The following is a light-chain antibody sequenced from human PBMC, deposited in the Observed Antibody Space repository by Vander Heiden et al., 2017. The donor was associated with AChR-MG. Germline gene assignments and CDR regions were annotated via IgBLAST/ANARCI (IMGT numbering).Light chain of an antibody. J-gene: IGLJ3*02. V-gene: IGLV2-8*01. Sequence: ALPQPPPASGPPGPSVPISCPGTSTDVGSYDYVSCYQHHPGKGPKLMIYEVTKRPSGVPDRFSGSKSGNTASLTVSGLQAEEEADYYCSSFACSNTWVFGGGTKVTVL. CDR2: EVT. CDR3: SSFACSNTWV. CDR1: STDVGSYDY.